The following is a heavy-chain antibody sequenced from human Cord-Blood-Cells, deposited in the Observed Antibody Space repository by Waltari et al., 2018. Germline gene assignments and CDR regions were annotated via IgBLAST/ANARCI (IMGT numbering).Heavy chain of an antibody. CDR1: GGSFSGYY. D-gene: IGHD2-21*01. Sequence: QVQLQQWGAGLLKPSETLALTCAVYGGSFSGYYWRWLLLPPGKGLGWIGDINHSGSTNYNPSLKSRVTISVDTSKNQFSLKLSSVTAADTAVYYCARGSVVVIATNWFDPWGQGTLVTVSS. CDR2: INHSGST. CDR3: ARGSVVVIATNWFDP. J-gene: IGHJ5*02. V-gene: IGHV4-34*01.